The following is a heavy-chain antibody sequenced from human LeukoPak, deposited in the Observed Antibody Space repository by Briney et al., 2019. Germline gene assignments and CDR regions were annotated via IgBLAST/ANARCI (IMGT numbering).Heavy chain of an antibody. J-gene: IGHJ6*03. Sequence: GGSLRLSCAASGFTFSSYGMSWVRQAPGKGLEWVSGISGSGGSTYYADSVKGRFTISRDNSKNTLYLQMNSLRAEDTAVYYCAKDGKAVAGYYYYYMDVWGNGTTVTVSS. D-gene: IGHD6-19*01. CDR3: AKDGKAVAGYYYYYMDV. CDR1: GFTFSSYG. CDR2: ISGSGGST. V-gene: IGHV3-23*01.